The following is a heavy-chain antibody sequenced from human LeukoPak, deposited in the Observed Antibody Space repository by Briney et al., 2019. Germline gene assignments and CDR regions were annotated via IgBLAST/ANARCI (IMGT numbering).Heavy chain of an antibody. J-gene: IGHJ4*02. Sequence: SETLSLTCAVYGGSFSGYYWSWIRQPPGKGLEWIGEINHSGSTNYNPSLKSRVTISVDTSKNQFSLKLGSVTAADTAVYYCARLRSYSSGWYRFDYWGQGTLVTVSS. CDR3: ARLRSYSSGWYRFDY. CDR1: GGSFSGYY. V-gene: IGHV4-34*01. CDR2: INHSGST. D-gene: IGHD6-19*01.